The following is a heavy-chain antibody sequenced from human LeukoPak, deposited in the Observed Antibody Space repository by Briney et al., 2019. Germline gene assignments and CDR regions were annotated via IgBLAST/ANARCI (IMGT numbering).Heavy chain of an antibody. CDR2: IISSSSYI. D-gene: IGHD1-26*01. CDR1: GFTFSSYS. CDR3: ARSSGSYFPFDY. J-gene: IGHJ4*02. V-gene: IGHV3-21*01. Sequence: GGSLRLSCAASGFTFSSYSMNWVRQAPGKGLEWVSSIISSSSYIYYADSVKGRFTTSRDNAKNSLYLQMNSLRAEDTAVYYCARSSGSYFPFDYWGQGTLVTVSS.